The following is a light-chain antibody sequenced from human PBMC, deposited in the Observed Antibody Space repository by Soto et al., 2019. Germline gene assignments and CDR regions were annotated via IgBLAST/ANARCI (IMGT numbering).Light chain of an antibody. CDR1: IGDVGAYDS. CDR2: DVT. Sequence: QSALTQPRSVSGSPGQSVTISCTGTIGDVGAYDSVSWYQHHPTKAPKLIIYDVTNRPAGVRHRFSGSKYGSTASLTISGLQADDEADYDCCAHARGSTLVFGRGTKLTLL. J-gene: IGLJ3*02. V-gene: IGLV2-11*01. CDR3: CAHARGSTLV.